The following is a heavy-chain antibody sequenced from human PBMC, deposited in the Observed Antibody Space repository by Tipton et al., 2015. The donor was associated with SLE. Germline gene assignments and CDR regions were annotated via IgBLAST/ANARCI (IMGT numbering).Heavy chain of an antibody. Sequence: LRLSCTVSGGSISTYYWSWIRQHPGKGLEWIGYVFSSGTTYYNPSLKGRLSLSLDTSQNQLFLKLSSVTSADTAVYYCARYFYDSSGVCLFDFWGQGTLVTVSS. V-gene: IGHV4-31*02. CDR3: ARYFYDSSGVCLFDF. CDR1: GGSISTYY. J-gene: IGHJ4*02. CDR2: VFSSGTT. D-gene: IGHD3-22*01.